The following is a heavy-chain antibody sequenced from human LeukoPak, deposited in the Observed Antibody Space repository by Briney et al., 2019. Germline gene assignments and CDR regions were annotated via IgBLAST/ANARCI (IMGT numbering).Heavy chain of an antibody. J-gene: IGHJ4*02. D-gene: IGHD3-3*01. V-gene: IGHV3-21*04. CDR3: AKSGYYDFWSGYFFLDY. CDR2: ISSSSSYI. Sequence: GGSLRLSCAASGFTFSSYEMNWVRQAPGKGLEWVSSISSSSSYIYYADSVKGRFTISRDNAKNSLYLQMNSLRAEDTAVYYCAKSGYYDFWSGYFFLDYWGQGTLVTVSS. CDR1: GFTFSSYE.